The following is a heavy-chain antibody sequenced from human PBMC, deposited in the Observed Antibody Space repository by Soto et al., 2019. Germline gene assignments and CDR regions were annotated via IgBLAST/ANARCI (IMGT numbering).Heavy chain of an antibody. D-gene: IGHD2-15*01. CDR1: GFSLSTSGVG. V-gene: IGHV2-5*02. CDR3: ARRDCSGFSCYGEGNWVDP. Sequence: QITLKESGPTLVKPTQTLTLTCTFSGFSLSTSGVGVGWIRQPPGKALEWLALIYWDDDKRYSPSLQSRLTITKDTPKTQVVLTMTNMDPVDTATYYCARRDCSGFSCYGEGNWVDPWGQGTLVTVSS. J-gene: IGHJ5*02. CDR2: IYWDDDK.